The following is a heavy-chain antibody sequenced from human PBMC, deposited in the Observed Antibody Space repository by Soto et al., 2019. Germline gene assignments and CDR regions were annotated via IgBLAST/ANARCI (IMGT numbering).Heavy chain of an antibody. CDR3: ARVREGYYDFWSGYYARGYYYYGMDV. V-gene: IGHV1-69*01. J-gene: IGHJ6*02. Sequence: QVQLVQSGAEVKKPGSSVKVSCKASGGTFSSYAISWVRQAPGQGLEWMGGVIPIFGTANYAQKFQGRVTIPGDESTSTAYMELSSLRAEDTAVYYCARVREGYYDFWSGYYARGYYYYGMDVGGQGTTVTVSS. CDR1: GGTFSSYA. CDR2: VIPIFGTA. D-gene: IGHD3-3*01.